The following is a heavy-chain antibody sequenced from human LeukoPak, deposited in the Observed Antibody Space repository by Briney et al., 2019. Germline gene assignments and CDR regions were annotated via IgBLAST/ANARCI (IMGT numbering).Heavy chain of an antibody. J-gene: IGHJ4*02. V-gene: IGHV4-39*07. CDR1: GGSISSSSYY. CDR2: IYYSGST. Sequence: SETLSLTCTVSGGSISSSSYYWGWIRQPPGKGLEWIGSIYYSGSTYYNPSLKSRVTISVDTSKNQFSLKLSSVTAADTAVYYCASGIHSGYTPFDYWGQGTLVTVSS. D-gene: IGHD3-22*01. CDR3: ASGIHSGYTPFDY.